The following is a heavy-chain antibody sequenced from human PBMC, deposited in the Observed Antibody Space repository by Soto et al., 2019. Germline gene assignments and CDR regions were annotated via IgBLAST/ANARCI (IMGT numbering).Heavy chain of an antibody. J-gene: IGHJ5*02. V-gene: IGHV4-59*01. CDR2: IYYSGST. CDR3: ARGLPAAAGILGWFGP. CDR1: GGSISSYY. Sequence: QVQLQESGPGLVKPSETLSLTCTVSGGSISSYYWSWIRQPPGKGLEWIGYIYYSGSTNYNPSLKSRVTISVDTSKNQFSLKLSSVTAADTAVYYCARGLPAAAGILGWFGPWGQGTLVTVSS. D-gene: IGHD6-13*01.